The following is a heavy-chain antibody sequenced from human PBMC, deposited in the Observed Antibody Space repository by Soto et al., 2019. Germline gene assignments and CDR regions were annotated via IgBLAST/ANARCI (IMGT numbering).Heavy chain of an antibody. CDR3: ASEQWAGGMDV. CDR1: GFTFSSYG. CDR2: ISSSSSYI. Sequence: EVQLVESGGGLVKPGGSLRLSCAASGFTFSSYGMNWVRQAPGKGLEWVSSISSSSSYIYYADSVKGRFTISRDSAKKSLYLQINSLRAEDTAVYYCASEQWAGGMDVWGQGTTVTVSS. V-gene: IGHV3-21*01. J-gene: IGHJ6*02. D-gene: IGHD6-19*01.